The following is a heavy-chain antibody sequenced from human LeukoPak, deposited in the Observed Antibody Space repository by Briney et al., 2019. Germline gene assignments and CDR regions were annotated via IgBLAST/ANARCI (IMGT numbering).Heavy chain of an antibody. Sequence: ASVKVSGRASGYTFNGFYLHWVRQAPGQGLEWMGWINPNSGGTNYAQKFQGRVTMTRDTSISTAYMEPTGLRSEDTAVYYCARWMAKVTTTDYWGQGTLVTVSS. CDR1: GYTFNGFY. V-gene: IGHV1-2*02. CDR3: ARWMAKVTTTDY. CDR2: INPNSGGT. D-gene: IGHD4-11*01. J-gene: IGHJ4*02.